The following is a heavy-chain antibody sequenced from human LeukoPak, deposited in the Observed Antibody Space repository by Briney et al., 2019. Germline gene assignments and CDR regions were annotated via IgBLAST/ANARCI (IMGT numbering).Heavy chain of an antibody. CDR3: AKYSGYDGYYYAMDV. J-gene: IGHJ6*02. CDR2: INPKSGGT. V-gene: IGHV1-2*02. D-gene: IGHD5-12*01. CDR1: GYTFTGFY. Sequence: GASVTVSCKASGYTFTGFYIHWVRQAPGQGLEWVGWINPKSGGTNYAQKFQGRVTVTRDTSINTAYMEVSSLKSDDTAVYYCAKYSGYDGYYYAMDVWGQGTTVTVSS.